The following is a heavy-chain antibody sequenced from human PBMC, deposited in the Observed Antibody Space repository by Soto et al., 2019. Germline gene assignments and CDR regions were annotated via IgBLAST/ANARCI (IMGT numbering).Heavy chain of an antibody. CDR2: MNPNSGNI. CDR3: ARIMITFGGVIVITDAFDI. Sequence: QVQLVQSGAEVKKPGASVKVSCKASGYTFTSYDINWVRQATGQGLEWMGWMNPNSGNIGYAQKFQGRVTMTRNTSISTAYMELSSLRSEDTAVYYCARIMITFGGVIVITDAFDIWGQGTMVTVSS. D-gene: IGHD3-16*02. J-gene: IGHJ3*02. CDR1: GYTFTSYD. V-gene: IGHV1-8*01.